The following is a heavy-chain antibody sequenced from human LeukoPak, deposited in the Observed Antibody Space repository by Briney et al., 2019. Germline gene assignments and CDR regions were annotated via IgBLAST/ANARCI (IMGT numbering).Heavy chain of an antibody. Sequence: VASVKVSCKASGYTFTGYYMHWVRQAPGQGLEWMGWINPNSGGTNYAQKFQGRVTMTRDTSISTAYMELSRLRSDDTAVYYCARAFTICAHQPCPYWGQGTLVTVSS. CDR2: INPNSGGT. J-gene: IGHJ4*02. V-gene: IGHV1-2*02. CDR1: GYTFTGYY. D-gene: IGHD3-3*01. CDR3: ARAFTICAHQPCPY.